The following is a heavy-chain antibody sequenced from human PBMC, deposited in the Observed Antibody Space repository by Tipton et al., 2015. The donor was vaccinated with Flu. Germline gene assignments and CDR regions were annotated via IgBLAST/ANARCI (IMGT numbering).Heavy chain of an antibody. CDR1: GGSISDYY. J-gene: IGHJ3*01. Sequence: TLSLTCTVSGGSISDYYWSWIRQPAGKGLEWVGRLYASGTTNYNPSLKSRVTMSVDTSKNQFSLKMSSVTAADTAVYYCARWARGGNGFDVWGQGTMVTVSS. V-gene: IGHV4-4*07. CDR3: ARWARGGNGFDV. D-gene: IGHD3-16*01. CDR2: LYASGTT.